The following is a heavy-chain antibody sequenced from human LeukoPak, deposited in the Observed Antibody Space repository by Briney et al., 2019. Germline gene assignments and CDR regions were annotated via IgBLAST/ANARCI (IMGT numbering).Heavy chain of an antibody. CDR1: GVTLSSYA. D-gene: IGHD1-26*01. J-gene: IGHJ4*02. Sequence: GGSLRLSCAASGVTLSSYAMSWARQAPGKGLEWLSAISGGGGSTYYADSVKGQFTISRDNSKNTLYLQMNSLRAEDTAVYYCAKDTIVGATNFDSWGQGTLVTVSS. CDR2: ISGGGGST. CDR3: AKDTIVGATNFDS. V-gene: IGHV3-23*01.